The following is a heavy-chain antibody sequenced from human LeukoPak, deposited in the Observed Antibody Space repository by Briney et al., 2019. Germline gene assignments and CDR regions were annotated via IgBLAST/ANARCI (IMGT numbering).Heavy chain of an antibody. CDR1: GFTFSSYA. J-gene: IGHJ3*02. V-gene: IGHV3-30-3*01. D-gene: IGHD6-13*01. CDR3: ARSPYSSRKPDAFDI. Sequence: GSLRLSCAASGFTFSSYAMHWVRQAPGKGLEWVAVITYDGSNKYYADSVKGRFTISRDNSKNTLYLQMNSLRAEDTAVYYCARSPYSSRKPDAFDIWGQGTMVTVSS. CDR2: ITYDGSNK.